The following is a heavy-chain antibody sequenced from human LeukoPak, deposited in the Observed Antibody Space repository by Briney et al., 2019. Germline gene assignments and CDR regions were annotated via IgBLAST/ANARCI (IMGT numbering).Heavy chain of an antibody. Sequence: SETLSLTCTVSGGSMSSYYWSWIRLPPGKGLEWIGYLSKSGNTNYSPSLKSRVTIFGDTSKNQFFLKLSSVTAADTAVYYCARARYVNSFYAFDIWGQGTLVTVSS. CDR2: LSKSGNT. V-gene: IGHV4-59*01. J-gene: IGHJ3*02. CDR3: ARARYVNSFYAFDI. CDR1: GGSMSSYY. D-gene: IGHD3-9*01.